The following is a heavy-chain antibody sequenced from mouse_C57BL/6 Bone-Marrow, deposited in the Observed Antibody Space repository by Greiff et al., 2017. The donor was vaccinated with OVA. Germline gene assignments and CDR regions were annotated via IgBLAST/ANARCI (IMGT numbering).Heavy chain of an antibody. J-gene: IGHJ3*01. D-gene: IGHD2-1*01. CDR1: GYTFTDYN. Sequence: DVKLQESGPELVKPGASVKIPCKASGYTFTDYNMDWVKQSHGKSLEWIGDINPNNGGTIYNQKFKGKATLTVDKSSSTAYMELRSLTSEDTAVYYCARRVYYTWFAYWGQGTLVTVSA. CDR2: INPNNGGT. CDR3: ARRVYYTWFAY. V-gene: IGHV1-18*01.